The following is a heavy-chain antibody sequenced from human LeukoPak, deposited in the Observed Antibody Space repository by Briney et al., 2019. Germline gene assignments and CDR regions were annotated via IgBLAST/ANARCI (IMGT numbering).Heavy chain of an antibody. J-gene: IGHJ6*03. CDR3: ARAREYHWHYYYYMDV. V-gene: IGHV1-8*01. CDR2: MNPNSGNT. D-gene: IGHD2/OR15-2a*01. CDR1: GYTFTSYD. Sequence: ASVKVSCKASGYTFTSYDINWVRQATGQGLEWMGWMNPNSGNTGYAQKFQGRVTMTRNTSISTAYMELSSLRSEDTAVYYCARAREYHWHYYYYMDVWGKGTTVTISS.